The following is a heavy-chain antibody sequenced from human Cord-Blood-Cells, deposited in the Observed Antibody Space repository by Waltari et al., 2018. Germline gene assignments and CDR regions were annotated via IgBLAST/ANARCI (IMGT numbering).Heavy chain of an antibody. V-gene: IGHV2-5*01. J-gene: IGHJ4*02. D-gene: IGHD3-3*01. CDR3: AHRLTYYDFWSGYYTFDY. CDR1: GFSLSTSGVG. CDR2: IYWNDDK. Sequence: QITLKESGPTLVKPTQTLTLTCTFSGFSLSTSGVGVGWIRQPPGKALEWLALIYWNDDKRYSPSLKSRLTITKDTSKNQVVLTMTNMDPVDTATYYCAHRLTYYDFWSGYYTFDYWGQGTLVTVSS.